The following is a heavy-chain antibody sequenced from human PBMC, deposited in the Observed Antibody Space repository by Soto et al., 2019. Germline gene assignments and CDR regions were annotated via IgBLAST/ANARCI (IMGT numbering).Heavy chain of an antibody. Sequence: PVGSLRLSCEASGFTISECSMNWVRQAPGKGLEWLAYITIRTGNVLYADSVRGRFTISADNAENSVILQMNSLRDEDSAVYFCVRDQDLYRDMFHADLWGQGTLVNVSS. D-gene: IGHD3-10*02. CDR2: ITIRTGNV. CDR1: GFTISECS. V-gene: IGHV3-48*02. CDR3: VRDQDLYRDMFHADL. J-gene: IGHJ4*01.